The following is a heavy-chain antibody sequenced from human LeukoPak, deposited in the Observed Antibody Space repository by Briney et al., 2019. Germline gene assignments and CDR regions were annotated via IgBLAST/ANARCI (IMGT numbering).Heavy chain of an antibody. CDR2: INPSGGST. Sequence: ASVKVSCKASGYTFTSYYMHWVRQAPGQGLEWMGIINPSGGSTSYAQKFQGRVTITRDTSASTAYMELSSLRSEDMAVYYCARDGVVGAKAFFLDYWGQGTLVTVSS. CDR3: ARDGVVGAKAFFLDY. V-gene: IGHV1-46*01. J-gene: IGHJ4*02. CDR1: GYTFTSYY. D-gene: IGHD1-26*01.